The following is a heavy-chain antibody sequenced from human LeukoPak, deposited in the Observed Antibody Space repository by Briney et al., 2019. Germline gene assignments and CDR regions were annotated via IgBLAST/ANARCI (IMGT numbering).Heavy chain of an antibody. CDR1: GGSISSSSYY. Sequence: SETLSLTCTVSGGSISSSSYYWGWIRQPPGKGLEWIGSIYYTGNTYYNASLKSQVSISIDTSKNQFSLRLTSVTAADTAVYFCARQTGSGLFILPGGQGTLVTVSS. CDR3: ARQTGSGLFILP. CDR2: IYYTGNT. V-gene: IGHV4-39*01. J-gene: IGHJ4*02. D-gene: IGHD3/OR15-3a*01.